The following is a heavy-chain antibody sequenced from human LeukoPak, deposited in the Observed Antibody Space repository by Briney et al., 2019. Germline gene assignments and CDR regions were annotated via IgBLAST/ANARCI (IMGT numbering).Heavy chain of an antibody. V-gene: IGHV4-39*07. CDR1: GGSISSSSYY. CDR2: IYYSGST. CDR3: ARGSGYCSSTSCENRWFDP. D-gene: IGHD2-2*01. J-gene: IGHJ5*02. Sequence: SETLSLTCTVSGGSISSSSYYWGWIRQPPGKGLEWIGSIYYSGSTYYNPSLKSRVTISVDTSKNQFSLKLSSVTAADTAVYYCARGSGYCSSTSCENRWFDPWGQGTLVTVSS.